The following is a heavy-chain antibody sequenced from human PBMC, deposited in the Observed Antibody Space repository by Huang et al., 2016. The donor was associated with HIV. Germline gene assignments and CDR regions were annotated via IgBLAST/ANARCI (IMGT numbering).Heavy chain of an antibody. CDR2: NYYNGNT. CDR1: GGSISGYY. V-gene: IGHV4-59*01. Sequence: QVQLQESGPGLVKPSETLSLTCTVSGGSISGYYWSWLRQSPGKGLEWSGYNYYNGNTNYNPSLRSRVTISVDTSKTQFSLKVNFVTAADTAVYYCARAPGYSSGWWDYWGQGTLVTVSS. D-gene: IGHD6-19*01. CDR3: ARAPGYSSGWWDY. J-gene: IGHJ4*02.